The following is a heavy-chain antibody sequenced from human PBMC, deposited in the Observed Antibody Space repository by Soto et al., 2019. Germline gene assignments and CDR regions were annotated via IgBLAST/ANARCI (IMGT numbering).Heavy chain of an antibody. CDR1: GYRFTTYW. V-gene: IGHV5-51*01. D-gene: IGHD3-22*01. J-gene: IGHJ3*02. CDR2: IYPGDSDT. CDR3: ARRGAVVPGDAFDI. Sequence: RGESLKLSCKASGYRFTTYWIGWVRQMPGKGLEWMGIIYPGDSDTRYSPSFQGQVTISADKSISTAYLQWRSLKASDNTMYYCARRGAVVPGDAFDIWGPGTMVTV.